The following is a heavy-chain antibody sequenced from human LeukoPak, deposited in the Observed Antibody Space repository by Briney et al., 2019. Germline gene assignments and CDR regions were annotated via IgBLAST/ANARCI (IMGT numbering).Heavy chain of an antibody. D-gene: IGHD5-18*01. CDR2: INPSGGST. Sequence: ASVKVSCKASGYTFTSYYMHWVRQAPGQGLEWMGIINPSGGSTSYAQKFQGRVTMTRDMSTSTVYMELSSLRSEDTAVYYCARGGLRTHYYYYMDVWGKGTTVTVSS. CDR3: ARGGLRTHYYYYMDV. J-gene: IGHJ6*03. V-gene: IGHV1-46*01. CDR1: GYTFTSYY.